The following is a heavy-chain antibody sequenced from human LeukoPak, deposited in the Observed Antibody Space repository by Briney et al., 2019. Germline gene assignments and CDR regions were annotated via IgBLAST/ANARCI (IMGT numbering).Heavy chain of an antibody. J-gene: IGHJ4*02. V-gene: IGHV1-2*02. D-gene: IGHD5-18*01. CDR1: GYVFPGYY. Sequence: GASVKVSCKASGYVFPGYYIYWVRQAPGQGLEWVGGINPKSGDSNYGQRFQGRVIMTRDTSTTTVYMEVSTLAYDDTAVYYCTRGSSYGLPHQFWGQGTLVTVSS. CDR2: INPKSGDS. CDR3: TRGSSYGLPHQF.